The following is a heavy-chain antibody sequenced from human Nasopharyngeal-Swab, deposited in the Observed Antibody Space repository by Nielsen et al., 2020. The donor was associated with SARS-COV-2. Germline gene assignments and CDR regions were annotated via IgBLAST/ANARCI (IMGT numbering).Heavy chain of an antibody. D-gene: IGHD1-26*01. CDR2: IYPGDSNT. J-gene: IGHJ6*02. CDR1: GYSFTTYW. Sequence: GGSLRLSCKGSGYSFTTYWIGWVRQMPGKGLEWMGIIYPGDSNTRYSPSFQGQVTISVDKYSSTAYLQWSSLKASDTAIYYCARPMRPMGHYYFGMDVWGRGTTVTVPS. CDR3: ARPMRPMGHYYFGMDV. V-gene: IGHV5-51*01.